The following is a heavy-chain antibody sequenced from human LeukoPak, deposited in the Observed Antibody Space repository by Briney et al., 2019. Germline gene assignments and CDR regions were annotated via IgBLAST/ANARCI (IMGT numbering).Heavy chain of an antibody. Sequence: PSETLSLTCTVSGGSISSGSYYWSWIRQPAGKGLEWIGRIYSSGSTNYNPSLKSRLTISVDTSKNQFSLKLSSVTAADTAVYYCARIFPDIVVVPAAEGYYYMDVWGKGTTVTVSS. J-gene: IGHJ6*03. CDR3: ARIFPDIVVVPAAEGYYYMDV. D-gene: IGHD2-2*01. CDR2: IYSSGST. V-gene: IGHV4-61*02. CDR1: GGSISSGSYY.